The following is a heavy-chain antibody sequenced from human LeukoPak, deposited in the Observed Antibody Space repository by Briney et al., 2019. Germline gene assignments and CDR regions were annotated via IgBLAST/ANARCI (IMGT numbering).Heavy chain of an antibody. CDR2: IKGDGCEK. CDR1: GFTFSRFW. Sequence: GGSLRLSCAVSGFTFSRFWMSWVRQAPGKGLEWVASIKGDGCEKQYVDSVKGRFTISRDNAKNSLYLQVNSLRAEDTAVYYRMRDFMSYWGQGTLVTVSS. CDR3: MRDFMSY. D-gene: IGHD3-10*02. J-gene: IGHJ4*02. V-gene: IGHV3-7*04.